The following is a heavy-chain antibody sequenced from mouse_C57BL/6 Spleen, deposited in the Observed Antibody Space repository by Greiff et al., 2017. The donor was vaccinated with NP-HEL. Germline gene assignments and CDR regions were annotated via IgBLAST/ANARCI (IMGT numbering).Heavy chain of an antibody. CDR2: INPNYGTT. V-gene: IGHV1-39*01. CDR3: ARWHYGSTYYYAMDY. CDR1: GYSFTDYN. D-gene: IGHD1-1*01. Sequence: EVQLVESGPELVKPGASVKISCKASGYSFTDYNMNWVKQSNGKSLEWIGVINPNYGTTSYNQKFEGKATLTVDQSSSTAYMQLNSLTSEDSAVYYCARWHYGSTYYYAMDYWGQGTSVTVSS. J-gene: IGHJ4*01.